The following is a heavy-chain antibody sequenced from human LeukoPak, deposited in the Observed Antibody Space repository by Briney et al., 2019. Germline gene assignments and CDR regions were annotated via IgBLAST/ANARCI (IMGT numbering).Heavy chain of an antibody. CDR3: ATSFNWGYYFDY. J-gene: IGHJ4*02. V-gene: IGHV4-59*01. D-gene: IGHD7-27*01. CDR2: IYYSGST. Sequence: SETLSLTCTVSGGSISSYYWSWIRQPPGKGREWIGYIYYSGSTNYNPSLKSRVTISVDTSKNQFSLKLSSVTAADTAVYYCATSFNWGYYFDYWGQGTLVTVSS. CDR1: GGSISSYY.